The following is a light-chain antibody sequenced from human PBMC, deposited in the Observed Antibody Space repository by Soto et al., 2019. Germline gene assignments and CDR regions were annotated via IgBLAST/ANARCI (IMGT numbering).Light chain of an antibody. Sequence: QLVLTQSPSASASLGASVKLTCTPSSGHSSYAIAWHQQQPEKGPRYLMKLNSDGSHSKGDGIPDRFSGSSSGAERYLTISSLQSEDEADYYCQTWGTGIHKVFGGGTKLTVL. CDR1: SGHSSYA. J-gene: IGLJ3*02. CDR3: QTWGTGIHKV. CDR2: LNSDGSH. V-gene: IGLV4-69*01.